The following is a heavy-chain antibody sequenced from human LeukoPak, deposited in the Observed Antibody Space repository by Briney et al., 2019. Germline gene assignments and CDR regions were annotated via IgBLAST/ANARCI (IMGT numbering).Heavy chain of an antibody. V-gene: IGHV3-23*01. J-gene: IGHJ4*02. CDR3: AKDRDYYEH. CDR2: ISGSGDTT. CDR1: GFTFNSYA. Sequence: GGSLRLSCAASGFTFNSYAMNWVRQAPGKGLEWVSVISGSGDTTYYADSVKGRFTISRDNSKNTLYLQMNSPRAEDTAVYYCAKDRDYYEHWGQGTLVTVSS.